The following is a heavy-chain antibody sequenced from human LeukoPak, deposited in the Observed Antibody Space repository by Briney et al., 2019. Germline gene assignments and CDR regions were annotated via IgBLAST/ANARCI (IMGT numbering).Heavy chain of an antibody. J-gene: IGHJ3*02. V-gene: IGHV4-4*07. CDR3: ARGTTPDVSRVGALDI. CDR2: IHPIGTT. CDR1: GASVSSYF. D-gene: IGHD1-1*01. Sequence: PSETLSLTCTVSGASVSSYFWSWIRQPAGKGLEWIGRIHPIGTTNYNPSLEGRVAISVDKSKNHFSLNVNSLTAADTAVYYCARGTTPDVSRVGALDIWGQGTMVTVSS.